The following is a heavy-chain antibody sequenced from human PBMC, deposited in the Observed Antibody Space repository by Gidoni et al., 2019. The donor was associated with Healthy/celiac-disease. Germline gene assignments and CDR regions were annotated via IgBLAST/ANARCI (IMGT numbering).Heavy chain of an antibody. Sequence: EVQLVQSGAEVKKHGESLKISCKGSGYSVTSYWIGWVRQMPGKGLEWMGIIYPGDSDTRYSPSFQGQVTISADKSISTAYLQWSSLKASDTAMYYCARVGAAVFYYYGMDVWGQGTTVTVSS. CDR1: GYSVTSYW. CDR2: IYPGDSDT. CDR3: ARVGAAVFYYYGMDV. V-gene: IGHV5-51*01. J-gene: IGHJ6*02. D-gene: IGHD6-13*01.